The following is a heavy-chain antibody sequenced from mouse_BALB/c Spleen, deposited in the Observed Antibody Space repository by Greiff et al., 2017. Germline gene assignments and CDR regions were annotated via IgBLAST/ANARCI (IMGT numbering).Heavy chain of an antibody. CDR1: GFNIKDTY. V-gene: IGHV14-3*02. Sequence: EVKLVESGAELVKPGASVKLSCTASGFNIKDTYMHWVKQRPEQGLEWIGRIDPANGNTKYDPKFQGKATITADTSSNTAYLQLSSLTSEDTAVYYCARDYALDYWGQGTTLTVSS. CDR2: IDPANGNT. J-gene: IGHJ2*01. D-gene: IGHD1-1*02. CDR3: ARDYALDY.